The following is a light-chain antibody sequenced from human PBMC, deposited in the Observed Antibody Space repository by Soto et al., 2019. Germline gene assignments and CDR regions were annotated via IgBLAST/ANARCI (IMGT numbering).Light chain of an antibody. Sequence: QSALTQPASVSGSPGQSITISCTGTISDVGSFNLVSWYQHHPGKAPKLMIYEVTKRPSGVSNRFSGSKSGNTASLTISGLQAEDEADYYCCSYAGSDVAVFGGGTKVTVL. CDR2: EVT. J-gene: IGLJ2*01. CDR3: CSYAGSDVAV. V-gene: IGLV2-23*02. CDR1: ISDVGSFNL.